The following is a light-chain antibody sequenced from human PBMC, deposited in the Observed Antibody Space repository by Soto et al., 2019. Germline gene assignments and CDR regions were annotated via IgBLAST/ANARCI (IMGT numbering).Light chain of an antibody. CDR2: EVS. CDR3: SSYTSSFDVV. V-gene: IGLV2-14*01. Sequence: QSVLTQPASVSGSPGQSITISCTGTSSDVGGYNYVSWYQQHPGKAPKLMIYEVSNRPSGVSNRFSGSKSGNTASLTISGLQAEDEADYYCSSYTSSFDVVFGGGTKLTVL. CDR1: SSDVGGYNY. J-gene: IGLJ2*01.